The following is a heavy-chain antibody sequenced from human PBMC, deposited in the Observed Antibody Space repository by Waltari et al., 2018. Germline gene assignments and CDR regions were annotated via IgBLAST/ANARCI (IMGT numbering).Heavy chain of an antibody. J-gene: IGHJ3*01. CDR2: INPNSGGT. V-gene: IGHV1-2*05. D-gene: IGHD1-1*01. CDR3: ATWRENAFDV. Sequence: QVQLVQSGAEMKTRGASVKVSCEASGYPFPGYFIHWVRQAPGQGLEWMGRINPNSGGTNYAQKFQGRVTLTRDKSINTAYMDLSRLTSDDTGMYYCATWRENAFDVWGQGTMVTVST. CDR1: GYPFPGYF.